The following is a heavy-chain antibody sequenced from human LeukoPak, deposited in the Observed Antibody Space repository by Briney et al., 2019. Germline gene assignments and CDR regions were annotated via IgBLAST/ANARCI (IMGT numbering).Heavy chain of an antibody. CDR1: GFTFRTYA. CDR3: AKDKAPGSWHTPSDF. J-gene: IGHJ4*02. CDR2: ISDSGDGT. V-gene: IGHV3-23*01. Sequence: TGGSLRLSCAASGFTFRTYAMSWVRQAPGKGLEWVSGISDSGDGTYYAESVKGLLTISRDNSKNTVFLQMNSLRADDTAKYYCAKDKAPGSWHTPSDFWGQGTLVTVSS. D-gene: IGHD6-13*01.